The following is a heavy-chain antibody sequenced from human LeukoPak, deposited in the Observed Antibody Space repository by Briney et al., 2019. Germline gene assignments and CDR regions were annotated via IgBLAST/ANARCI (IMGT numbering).Heavy chain of an antibody. J-gene: IGHJ4*02. D-gene: IGHD1-14*01. CDR3: ADRNVNRPIDY. V-gene: IGHV3-23*01. Sequence: GGSLRLSCAASGFTFSSHAMSWVRQAPGKGLEWVSGISDSGGSTYYADSVKGRFTTSRDNSKNTLYLQMSSLRAEDTAVYYCADRNVNRPIDYWGQGTLVTVSS. CDR1: GFTFSSHA. CDR2: ISDSGGST.